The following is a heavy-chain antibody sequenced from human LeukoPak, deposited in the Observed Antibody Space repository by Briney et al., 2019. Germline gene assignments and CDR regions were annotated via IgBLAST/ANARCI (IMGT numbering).Heavy chain of an antibody. CDR1: GFTFSSCE. Sequence: GGSLRLSCAASGFTFSSCEMNWVRQAPGKGLEWVSYISSSGSTIYYADSVKGRFTISRDNAKNSLYLQMNSLRAEDTAVYYCARACSGGSCYSRGRSFDYWGQGTLVTVSS. CDR2: ISSSGSTI. CDR3: ARACSGGSCYSRGRSFDY. D-gene: IGHD2-15*01. V-gene: IGHV3-48*03. J-gene: IGHJ4*02.